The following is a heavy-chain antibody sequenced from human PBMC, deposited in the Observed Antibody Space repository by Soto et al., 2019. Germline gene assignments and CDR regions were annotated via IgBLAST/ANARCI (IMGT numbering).Heavy chain of an antibody. V-gene: IGHV3-30*18. CDR1: GFTFWKFV. Sequence: GGSLRLSCADSGFTFWKFVLHWVRQSPREGLEWVALISHDGTDKYYADSVKGRFTISRDNSKDTLFLHMDNLRPEDTGIYYCAKPTSFVTCFDSWGQGTLVTVSS. J-gene: IGHJ5*01. CDR3: AKPTSFVTCFDS. CDR2: ISHDGTDK. D-gene: IGHD3-16*02.